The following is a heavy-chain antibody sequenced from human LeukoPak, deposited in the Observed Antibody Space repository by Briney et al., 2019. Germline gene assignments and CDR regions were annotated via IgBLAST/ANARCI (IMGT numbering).Heavy chain of an antibody. Sequence: TSETLSLTCTVSGRPISRYYWSWIRQPPGKGLEWIGYIYYSGSTNYNPSLKSRVTISVDTSKNQFSLKLSSVTAADTAVYYCARGCSAGTPHNWFDPWGQGTLVTVSS. CDR3: ARGCSAGTPHNWFDP. CDR1: GRPISRYY. V-gene: IGHV4-59*01. D-gene: IGHD6-13*01. CDR2: IYYSGST. J-gene: IGHJ5*02.